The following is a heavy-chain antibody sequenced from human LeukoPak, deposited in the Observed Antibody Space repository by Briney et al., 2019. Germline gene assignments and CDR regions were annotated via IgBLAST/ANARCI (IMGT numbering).Heavy chain of an antibody. Sequence: ASVKVSCKASGGTFTSYAISWVRQAPGQGLEWMGGIIPIFGTANYAQKFQGRVTITADESTSTGYMELSSLRSEDTAVYYCARDRELLYRYENWFDPWGQGTLVTVSS. V-gene: IGHV1-69*13. CDR2: IIPIFGTA. CDR3: ARDRELLYRYENWFDP. D-gene: IGHD3-3*01. J-gene: IGHJ5*02. CDR1: GGTFTSYA.